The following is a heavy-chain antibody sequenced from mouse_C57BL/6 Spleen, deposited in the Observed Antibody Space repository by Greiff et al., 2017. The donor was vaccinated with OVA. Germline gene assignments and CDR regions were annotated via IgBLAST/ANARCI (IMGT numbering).Heavy chain of an antibody. CDR2: IHPNSGST. Sequence: QVQLKESGAELVKPGASVKLSCKASGYTFTSYWMHWVKQRPGQGLEWIGMIHPNSGSTNYNEKFKSKATLTVDKSSSTAYMQLSSLTSEDSAVYYCARGDGGAWFAYWGQGTLVTVSA. V-gene: IGHV1-64*01. J-gene: IGHJ3*01. D-gene: IGHD2-3*01. CDR3: ARGDGGAWFAY. CDR1: GYTFTSYW.